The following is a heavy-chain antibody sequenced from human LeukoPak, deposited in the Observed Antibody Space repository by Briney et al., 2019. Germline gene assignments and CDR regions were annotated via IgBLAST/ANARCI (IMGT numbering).Heavy chain of an antibody. D-gene: IGHD2-2*01. CDR2: ISGGGGST. J-gene: IGHJ4*02. V-gene: IGHV3-23*01. CDR3: AKGGVVVVPAASFYFDY. Sequence: GGSLRLSCAASGLTFSSYAMSSVRQAPGKGLEWVSGISGGGGSTYYADSVRGRFNISRDNSKNTLYLQMNSLRADDTAVYDCAKGGVVVVPAASFYFDYWGQGTMVTVSS. CDR1: GLTFSSYA.